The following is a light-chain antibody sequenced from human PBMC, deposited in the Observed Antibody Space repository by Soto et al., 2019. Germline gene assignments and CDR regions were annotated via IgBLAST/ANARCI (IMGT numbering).Light chain of an antibody. CDR3: MQALQTPYT. CDR2: LGS. CDR1: QRLLHSNGNTF. J-gene: IGKJ2*01. Sequence: EIVMTQSPPSLTVIPGEPASISCRSSQRLLHSNGNTFLDWYLQKPGQSPQLLIYLGSNRASGVPDRVSGSEAGTDFTLKISRVEAEDVGVYYCMQALQTPYTFGQGTKLEIK. V-gene: IGKV2-28*01.